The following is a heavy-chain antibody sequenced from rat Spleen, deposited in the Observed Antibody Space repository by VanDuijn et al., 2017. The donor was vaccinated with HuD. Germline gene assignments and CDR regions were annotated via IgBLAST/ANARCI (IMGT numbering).Heavy chain of an antibody. CDR1: GFSLTTYN. CDR3: ARHGGSSGYYFDY. Sequence: VQLKETGPDLVQLTQTLSITCTVSGFSLTTYNVHWVRQPPGKGLEWVASISSGGGGTYYPDSVKVRFTIARDNAKSTLYLQMDSLRSEDTASYYCARHGGSSGYYFDYWGQGVMVTVSS. J-gene: IGHJ2*01. D-gene: IGHD4-1*01. CDR2: ISSGGGGT. V-gene: IGHV5S23*01.